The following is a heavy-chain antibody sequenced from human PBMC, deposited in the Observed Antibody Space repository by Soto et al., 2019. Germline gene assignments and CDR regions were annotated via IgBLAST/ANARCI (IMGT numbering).Heavy chain of an antibody. CDR1: VYILTRYY. CDR2: INPNSGDT. CDR3: ATSRIRIAVAGETEYYFDY. Sequence: SVKVSCKSSVYILTRYYMHLVRQAPGQGLEWMGWINPNSGDTNYTQKFQGWVTMTRDTSISTAYMELSRLRSEDTAVYYCATSRIRIAVAGETEYYFDYWGQGTPGTVSS. D-gene: IGHD6-19*01. V-gene: IGHV1-2*04. J-gene: IGHJ4*02.